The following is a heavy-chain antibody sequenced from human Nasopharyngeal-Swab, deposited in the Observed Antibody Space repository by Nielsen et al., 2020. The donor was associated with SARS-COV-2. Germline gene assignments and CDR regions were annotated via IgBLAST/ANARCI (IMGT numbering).Heavy chain of an antibody. CDR2: ISYDGSNK. CDR1: GFTFSSYG. CDR3: ARDRRHIVVVVSATPIDAFDI. J-gene: IGHJ3*02. V-gene: IGHV3-30*03. D-gene: IGHD2-15*01. Sequence: GESLKISCAASGFTFSSYGMHWVRQAPGKGLEWVAVISYDGSNKYYADSVKGRFTISRDNSKNTLYLQMNSLRAEDTAVYYCARDRRHIVVVVSATPIDAFDIWGQGTMVTVSS.